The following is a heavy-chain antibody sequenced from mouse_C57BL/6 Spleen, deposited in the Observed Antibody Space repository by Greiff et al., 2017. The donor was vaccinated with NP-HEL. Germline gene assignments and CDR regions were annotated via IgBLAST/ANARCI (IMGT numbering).Heavy chain of an antibody. Sequence: VQLQQSGAELAKPGASVKLSCKASGYTFTTCWMHWVKQRPGQGLEWIGYINPSSAYIKSNQNFKDKATLTADNSSSTAYMQLSSLTYEDSAVYYCVREWRNYEGFAYWGQGTLVIVSA. J-gene: IGHJ3*01. D-gene: IGHD1-1*01. V-gene: IGHV1-7*01. CDR3: VREWRNYEGFAY. CDR2: INPSSAYI. CDR1: GYTFTTCW.